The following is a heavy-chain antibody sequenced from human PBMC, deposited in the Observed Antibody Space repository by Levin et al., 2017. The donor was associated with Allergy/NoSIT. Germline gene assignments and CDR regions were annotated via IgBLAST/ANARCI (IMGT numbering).Heavy chain of an antibody. D-gene: IGHD1-1*01. CDR3: ARAYGWNDVLDY. Sequence: ASVKVSCKASGYTFTSYYVHWVRQAPGQGFEWMGVINPSGGSTSYAQKFQGRVTMTRDTSTSTVYMELSSLRSEDTAVYYCARAYGWNDVLDYWGQGTLVTVSS. CDR1: GYTFTSYY. J-gene: IGHJ4*02. V-gene: IGHV1-46*03. CDR2: INPSGGST.